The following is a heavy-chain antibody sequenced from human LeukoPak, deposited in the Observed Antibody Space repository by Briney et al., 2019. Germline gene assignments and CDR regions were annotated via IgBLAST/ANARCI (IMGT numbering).Heavy chain of an antibody. CDR2: IYHSGST. V-gene: IGHV4-38-2*02. Sequence: SETLSLTCTVSGYSISSGYYWGWIRQPPGKGLEWIGSIYHSGSTYYNPSLKSRVAISVDTSKNQFSLKLSSVTAADTAVYYCARDYYYDSSGYAFDIWGQGTMVTVSS. D-gene: IGHD3-22*01. CDR1: GYSISSGYY. J-gene: IGHJ3*02. CDR3: ARDYYYDSSGYAFDI.